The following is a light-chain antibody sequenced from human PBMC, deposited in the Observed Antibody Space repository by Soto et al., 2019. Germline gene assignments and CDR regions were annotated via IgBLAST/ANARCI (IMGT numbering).Light chain of an antibody. V-gene: IGLV1-44*01. CDR1: SSNVGSNT. CDR3: ASWEDSLNGWV. CDR2: SDD. J-gene: IGLJ3*02. Sequence: QSVLTQPPSASGTPGQRVTISCSGISSNVGSNTVSWYQQLPGTAPKVLIYSDDQRPSGVPDRFSGSRSGSSASLAISGLQSGDEADYYCASWEDSLNGWVIGGGTKLTVL.